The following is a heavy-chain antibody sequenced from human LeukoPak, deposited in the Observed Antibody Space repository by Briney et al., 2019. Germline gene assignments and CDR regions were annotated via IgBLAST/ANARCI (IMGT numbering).Heavy chain of an antibody. V-gene: IGHV3-53*01. CDR1: GFTFSSND. D-gene: IGHD4-17*01. CDR3: ARVVDHDYGDYYLDY. CDR2: IYSGGST. Sequence: GGSLRLSCAASGFTFSSNDMSWVRQAPGKGLECISVIYSGGSTDYADSVKGRLTISRDNSKNTLYLQMNSLRAEDTAVYYCARVVDHDYGDYYLDYWGQGTLVTVSS. J-gene: IGHJ4*02.